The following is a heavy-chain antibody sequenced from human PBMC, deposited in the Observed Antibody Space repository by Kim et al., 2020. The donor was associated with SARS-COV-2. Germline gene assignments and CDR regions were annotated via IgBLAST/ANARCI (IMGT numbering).Heavy chain of an antibody. CDR3: ARGPNYSPFDY. V-gene: IGHV3-11*04. J-gene: IGHJ4*02. D-gene: IGHD4-4*01. Sequence: ISYADSVRARYTISRENDKNSLYLQMNSLRAEDTAVYYCARGPNYSPFDYWGQGTLVTVSS. CDR2: I.